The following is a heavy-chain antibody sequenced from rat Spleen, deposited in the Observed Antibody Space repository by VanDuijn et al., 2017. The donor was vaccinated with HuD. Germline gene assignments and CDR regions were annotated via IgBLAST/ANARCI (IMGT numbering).Heavy chain of an antibody. CDR3: ARHGYKSYFDS. D-gene: IGHD1-9*01. J-gene: IGHJ3*01. CDR2: ISSDGRRN. V-gene: IGHV5-29*01. Sequence: EVQLVESDGGLVQPGRSLKLSCAASGFTFSDYYMAWVRQAPTKGLEWVATISSDGRRNFYRDSVKGRFTISRDNAKSSLYLQMDSMMSEDTAKYYCARHGYKSYFDSWGQGTLVTVSS. CDR1: GFTFSDYY.